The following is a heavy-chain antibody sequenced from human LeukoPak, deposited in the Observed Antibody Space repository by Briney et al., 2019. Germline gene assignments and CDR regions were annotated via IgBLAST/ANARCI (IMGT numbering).Heavy chain of an antibody. J-gene: IGHJ4*02. CDR2: IYHRGST. Sequence: KPSETLSLTCTVSGGSISSSSYYWGWIRQPPGKGLEWIGSIYHRGSTHYNPSLKSRVTISVDTSKNQFSLKLSSVTAADTAVYYCATFGVPAAIDYWGQGTLVIVSS. V-gene: IGHV4-39*01. D-gene: IGHD6-13*01. CDR1: GGSISSSSYY. CDR3: ATFGVPAAIDY.